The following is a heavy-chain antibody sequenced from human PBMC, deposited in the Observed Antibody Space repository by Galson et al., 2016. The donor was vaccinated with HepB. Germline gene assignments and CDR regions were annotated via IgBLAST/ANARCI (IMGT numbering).Heavy chain of an antibody. D-gene: IGHD3-3*01. J-gene: IGHJ6*02. CDR1: GYIFTNYW. Sequence: QSGAEVKEPGDSLKISCRGSGYIFTNYWIAWVRQMPGKGLEWMGIIYPGDSDTRYSPSFQGQVTISADKSTTTAYLQWSSLKASDPAMYYCAGGNFWSGYSRYYDAIDGWGQGTTVTVSS. V-gene: IGHV5-51*01. CDR3: AGGNFWSGYSRYYDAIDG. CDR2: IYPGDSDT.